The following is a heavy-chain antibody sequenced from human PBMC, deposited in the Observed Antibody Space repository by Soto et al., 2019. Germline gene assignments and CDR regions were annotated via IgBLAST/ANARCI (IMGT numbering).Heavy chain of an antibody. Sequence: SVKVSCKASGHTFNFYTINWVRQATGLGLEWMGRFNPILSFSHSAQKFQGRVTITRDTSASTVYMELSSLRSEDTAVYYCARVSGWYFLDYWGQGTLVTVSS. D-gene: IGHD6-19*01. CDR2: FNPILSFS. V-gene: IGHV1-69*02. J-gene: IGHJ4*02. CDR3: ARVSGWYFLDY. CDR1: GHTFNFYT.